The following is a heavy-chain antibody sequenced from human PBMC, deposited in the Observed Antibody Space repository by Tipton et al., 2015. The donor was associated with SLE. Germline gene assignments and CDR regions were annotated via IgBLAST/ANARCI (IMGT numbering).Heavy chain of an antibody. J-gene: IGHJ4*02. CDR2: TQYDGGNE. CDR3: ATSRTLDY. D-gene: IGHD1-14*01. CDR1: GFSFSDFA. Sequence: SLRLSCAASGFSFSDFAMHWVRQAPGKGLEWVAFTQYDGGNENYADSVKGRFTVSRDNSKNMLYLQMNSLRAEDTAVYYCATSRTLDYWGQGTLVTVSS. V-gene: IGHV3-30*02.